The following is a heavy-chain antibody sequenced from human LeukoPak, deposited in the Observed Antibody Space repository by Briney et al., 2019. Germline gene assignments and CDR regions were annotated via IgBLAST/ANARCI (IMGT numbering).Heavy chain of an antibody. J-gene: IGHJ4*02. CDR2: INSDGSST. CDR3: ARSARLMKGVVEVTALDD. Sequence: GGSLRLSCAASGFTFSSYWMHWVRQAPGKGLVWVSRINSDGSSTSYADSVKGRFTISRDNAKNTLYLQMNSLRADDTAVYYCARSARLMKGVVEVTALDDWGQGTLVTVSS. D-gene: IGHD3-3*01. V-gene: IGHV3-74*01. CDR1: GFTFSSYW.